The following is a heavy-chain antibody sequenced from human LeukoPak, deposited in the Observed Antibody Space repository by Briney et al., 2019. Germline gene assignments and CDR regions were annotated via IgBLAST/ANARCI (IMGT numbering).Heavy chain of an antibody. Sequence: SGGSLRLSCAASGFTFSSYGMLWVRQAPGKGLEWVAFIRCDGSNKYYADSVKGRFTISRDNSKNTLYLQMNRLRAEDTAVYYCAKDREDFWSGYSLLDDWGEGTLFTVSS. CDR3: AKDREDFWSGYSLLDD. CDR2: IRCDGSNK. J-gene: IGHJ4*02. CDR1: GFTFSSYG. V-gene: IGHV3-30*02. D-gene: IGHD3-3*01.